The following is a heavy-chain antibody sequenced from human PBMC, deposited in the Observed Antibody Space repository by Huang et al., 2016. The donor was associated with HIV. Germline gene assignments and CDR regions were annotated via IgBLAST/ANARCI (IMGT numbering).Heavy chain of an antibody. CDR1: GDSITNHY. Sequence: RESGPGLVKPSETLSLTFTVSGDSITNHYWDWMRQPPGKGLEWIGSDHHSGSTNYNPSLKSRVTISVDMYRNQFSLRFSSLTAADTAVYYCARDRRLPIVPSDYWGRGTLVTVSS. CDR3: ARDRRLPIVPSDY. J-gene: IGHJ4*02. D-gene: IGHD5-12*01. CDR2: DHHSGST. V-gene: IGHV4-59*11.